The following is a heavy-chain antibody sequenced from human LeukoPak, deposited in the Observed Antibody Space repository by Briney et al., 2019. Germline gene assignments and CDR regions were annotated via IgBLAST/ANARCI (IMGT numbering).Heavy chain of an antibody. Sequence: HPGGSLRLSCAASGFTFSTYAMSWVRQAPGKGLEWVSGISDSGGSTYYADSVKGRFTISRDNAKNSLYLQMNSLRAEDTAVYYCARDHGGYSYGYSNYYYYYYMDVWGKGTTVTVSS. J-gene: IGHJ6*03. D-gene: IGHD5-18*01. CDR2: ISDSGGST. V-gene: IGHV3-23*01. CDR3: ARDHGGYSYGYSNYYYYYYMDV. CDR1: GFTFSTYA.